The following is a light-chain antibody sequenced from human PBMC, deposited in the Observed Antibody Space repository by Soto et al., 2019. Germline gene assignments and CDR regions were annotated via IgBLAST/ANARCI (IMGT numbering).Light chain of an antibody. CDR3: SSYTSSTNIV. Sequence: QYVLPHPASVCWSPGQSITISCTGTSSDVGGYKYVSWSQQHPGKAPKLMIYEVRNRPSGVSNRFSGSKSGNTASLTISELQAEEEADYYCSSYTSSTNIVFGTGTKVTVL. J-gene: IGLJ1*01. V-gene: IGLV2-14*01. CDR1: SSDVGGYKY. CDR2: EVR.